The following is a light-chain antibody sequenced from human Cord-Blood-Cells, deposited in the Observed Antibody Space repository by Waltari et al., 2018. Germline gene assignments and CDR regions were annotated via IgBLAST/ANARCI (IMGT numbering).Light chain of an antibody. Sequence: EIVMTQSPATLSVSPGVRATLSCRASQSVSSNLAWYQQKPGQAPRLLIYGASTRATGIPARFSGSGSGTEFTLTISSLQSEDVAVYYCQQYNNWPPYTFGQGTKLEIK. CDR3: QQYNNWPPYT. CDR2: GAS. V-gene: IGKV3-15*01. CDR1: QSVSSN. J-gene: IGKJ2*01.